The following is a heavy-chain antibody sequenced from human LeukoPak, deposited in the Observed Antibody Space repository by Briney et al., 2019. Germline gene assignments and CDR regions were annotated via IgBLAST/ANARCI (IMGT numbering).Heavy chain of an antibody. CDR1: GYTFTSYG. CDR3: ASDLGIAVAGTVVDY. V-gene: IGHV1-18*01. CDR2: ISAYNGNT. J-gene: IGHJ4*02. Sequence: GASVKVSCKASGYTFTSYGISWVRQAPGQGLEWMGWISAYNGNTNYAQKLQGRVTMTTDTSTSTAYMELRSLRSDDTAVYYCASDLGIAVAGTVVDYWGQGTLVTVSS. D-gene: IGHD6-19*01.